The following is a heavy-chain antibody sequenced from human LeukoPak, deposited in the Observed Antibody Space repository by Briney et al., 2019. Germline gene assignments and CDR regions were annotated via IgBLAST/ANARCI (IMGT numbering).Heavy chain of an antibody. Sequence: SETLSLTCTVSGGSIYDYYWTWIRQPPGKGLEWIGYIYYSGSTKYNPSLKSRVTISIDMSENKFSLELTSVTAADTAVYYCARDIREPSHSSTRDGAFDVWGQGTMVTVSS. D-gene: IGHD6-19*01. CDR3: ARDIREPSHSSTRDGAFDV. V-gene: IGHV4-59*01. J-gene: IGHJ3*01. CDR1: GGSIYDYY. CDR2: IYYSGST.